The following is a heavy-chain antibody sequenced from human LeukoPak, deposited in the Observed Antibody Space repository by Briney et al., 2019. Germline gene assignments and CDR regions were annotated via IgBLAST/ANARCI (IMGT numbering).Heavy chain of an antibody. J-gene: IGHJ6*03. CDR3: AKEGYPDVQYYYYYMDV. CDR2: ISGSGGST. Sequence: GGSLRLSCAASGFTFSSYAMSWVRQAPGKGLEWVSAISGSGGSTYYADSVKGRFTISRDNSKNTLYLQMNSLRAEDTAVYYCAKEGYPDVQYYYYYMDVWGKGTTVTVSS. CDR1: GFTFSSYA. V-gene: IGHV3-23*01. D-gene: IGHD5-12*01.